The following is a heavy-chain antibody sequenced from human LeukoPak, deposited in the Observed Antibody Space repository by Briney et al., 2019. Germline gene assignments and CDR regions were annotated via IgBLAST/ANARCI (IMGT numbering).Heavy chain of an antibody. V-gene: IGHV3-7*03. J-gene: IGHJ6*02. D-gene: IGHD3-9*01. Sequence: PGGSLRLSCVVSGFTFNRCWMNWVRQAPGKGLEWVAHINPDGRDTYYVDSVKGRFTISRDNAQNSMYLQMNSLRAEDTAVYYCAKDRPPSGYYYYYYGMDVWGQGTTVTVSS. CDR3: AKDRPPSGYYYYYYGMDV. CDR1: GFTFNRCW. CDR2: INPDGRDT.